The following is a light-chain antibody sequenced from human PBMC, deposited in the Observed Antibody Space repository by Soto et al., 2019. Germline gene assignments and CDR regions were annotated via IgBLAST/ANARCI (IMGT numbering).Light chain of an antibody. CDR3: QQHGTSPPSWT. CDR2: GAS. V-gene: IGKV3-20*01. J-gene: IGKJ1*01. CDR1: QSVSNNY. Sequence: ETVLTQSPGTLSLSPGERATLFCRASQSVSNNYLAWYQQKPGQAPRLLIYGASSRATGIPDRFSGSGSGTDFSLTISSLEPEESAVYYCQQHGTSPPSWTFGQGTKVEIK.